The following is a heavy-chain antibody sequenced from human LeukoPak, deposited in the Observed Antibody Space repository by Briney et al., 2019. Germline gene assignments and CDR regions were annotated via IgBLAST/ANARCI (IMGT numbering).Heavy chain of an antibody. CDR3: ARDFYYGSGSSSGYFDY. J-gene: IGHJ4*02. Sequence: GGSLRLSCATSGFTFSSYSMSWVRQVPGKGLEWVSFISKSSTSIYYADSVTGRFTISRDNAKNSLYLQMNSLRAEDTAVYYCARDFYYGSGSSSGYFDYWGQGTLVTVSS. D-gene: IGHD3-10*01. V-gene: IGHV3-48*04. CDR1: GFTFSSYS. CDR2: ISKSSTSI.